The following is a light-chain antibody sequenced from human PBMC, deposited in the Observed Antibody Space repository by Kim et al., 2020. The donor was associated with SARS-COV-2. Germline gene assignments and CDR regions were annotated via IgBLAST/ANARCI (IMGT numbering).Light chain of an antibody. V-gene: IGLV3-19*01. CDR2: GKN. J-gene: IGLJ2*01. CDR1: SLRNYY. CDR3: NSRDSSGNHVI. Sequence: SSELTQDPAVSVALGQTVRITCQGDSLRNYYASWYQQKPGQAPIIVVYGKNNRHSGIPDRFSGSSSGNTAYLTINGAQVEDDADYYCNSRDSSGNHVIFG.